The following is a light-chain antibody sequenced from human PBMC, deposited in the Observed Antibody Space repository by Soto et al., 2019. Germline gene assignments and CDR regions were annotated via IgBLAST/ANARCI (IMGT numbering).Light chain of an antibody. J-gene: IGLJ1*01. CDR3: QTSDTSMSASYV. Sequence: QSVLTQPPSVSGAPGQRVTISCTGSSSNIGAGYEVHWYQHLPGKAPKLLIYGNTNRPSGVPDRFSGSKSGTSASLAITGRQDEDEAAYYCQTSDTSMSASYVFGGGTKVTVL. CDR1: SSNIGAGYE. CDR2: GNT. V-gene: IGLV1-40*01.